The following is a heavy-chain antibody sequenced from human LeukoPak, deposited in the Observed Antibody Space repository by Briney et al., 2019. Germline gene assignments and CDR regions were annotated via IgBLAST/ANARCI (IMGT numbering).Heavy chain of an antibody. CDR3: AKLTRQHCGKDCPYPFDY. V-gene: IGHV3-23*01. J-gene: IGHJ4*02. CDR1: GFTFSDYF. D-gene: IGHD2-21*01. CDR2: ISGSGDIT. Sequence: GGSLRLSCAASGFTFSDYFMSWIRQAPGKGLEWVSVISGSGDITNDADSVTGRFTISRDNSKNTLYLHMNSLSAEDTAIYYCAKLTRQHCGKDCPYPFDYCGQGTLVTVSS.